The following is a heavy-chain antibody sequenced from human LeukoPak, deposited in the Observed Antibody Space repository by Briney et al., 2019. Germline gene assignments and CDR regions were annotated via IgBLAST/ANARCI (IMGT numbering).Heavy chain of an antibody. CDR1: GGSISSSSYY. CDR2: IYYSGST. CDR3: EAYGSGSYSHFDY. Sequence: SETLSLTCTVSGGSISSSSYYWGWIRQPPGKGLEWIGSIYYSGSTYYNPSLKSRVTISVDTSKNQFSLKLSSVTAADTAVYYCEAYGSGSYSHFDYWGQGTLVTVSS. J-gene: IGHJ4*02. V-gene: IGHV4-39*07. D-gene: IGHD3-10*01.